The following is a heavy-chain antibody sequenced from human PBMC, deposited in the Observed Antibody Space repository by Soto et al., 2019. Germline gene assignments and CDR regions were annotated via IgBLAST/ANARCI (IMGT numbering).Heavy chain of an antibody. D-gene: IGHD3-22*01. CDR2: ITGGGGDT. CDR1: GFTFSSYA. V-gene: IGHV3-23*01. J-gene: IGHJ4*02. CDR3: AKGSADSRPYYFDY. Sequence: GGSLRLSCAASGFTFSSYAMSWVRQAPGKGLEWFSAITGGGGDTYYADSVKGRFTISRDNSNNMLYLQMNGLRAEDTAVYYCAKGSADSRPYYFDYWGQGTLVTVSS.